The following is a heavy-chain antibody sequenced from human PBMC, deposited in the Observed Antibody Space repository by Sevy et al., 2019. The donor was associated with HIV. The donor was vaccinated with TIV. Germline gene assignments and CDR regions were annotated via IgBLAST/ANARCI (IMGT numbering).Heavy chain of an antibody. Sequence: GGSLRLSCAASGFTFSNYGIHWVRQAPGKGLEWLAFISFDGSDKYYADSVKGRFTISREDSKNTLYLHLNSLRVEDTAVYYCAKTRYHYHISGFFGGTFVPDYWGHRTLVTVSS. CDR2: ISFDGSDK. D-gene: IGHD3-22*01. V-gene: IGHV3-30*18. J-gene: IGHJ4*01. CDR1: GFTFSNYG. CDR3: AKTRYHYHISGFFGGTFVPDY.